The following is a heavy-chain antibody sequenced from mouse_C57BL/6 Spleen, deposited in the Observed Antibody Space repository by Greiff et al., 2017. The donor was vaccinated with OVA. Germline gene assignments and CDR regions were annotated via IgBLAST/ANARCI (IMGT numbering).Heavy chain of an antibody. CDR1: GYTFTSYW. Sequence: VQLQQPGAELVKPGASVKLSCKASGYTFTSYWMQWVKQRPVQGLEWIGEIDPSDSYTNYNQKFKGKATLTVDTSSSTAYMQLSSLTSEDSAVYYCARSDDGYPYWYFDVWGTGTTVTVSS. CDR3: ARSDDGYPYWYFDV. J-gene: IGHJ1*03. V-gene: IGHV1-50*01. D-gene: IGHD2-3*01. CDR2: IDPSDSYT.